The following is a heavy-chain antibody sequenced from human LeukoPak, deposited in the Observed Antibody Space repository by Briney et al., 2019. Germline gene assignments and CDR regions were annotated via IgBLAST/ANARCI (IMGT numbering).Heavy chain of an antibody. Sequence: PSETLSLTCAVYGGPFSGYYWSWIRQPPGKRLEWIGEINHSGSTNYNPSLKSRVTISVDTSKSQFSLKLSSVTAADTAVYYCARGPHYDSSGYDCVDYWGQGTLVTVSS. CDR3: ARGPHYDSSGYDCVDY. J-gene: IGHJ4*02. D-gene: IGHD3-22*01. CDR1: GGPFSGYY. CDR2: INHSGST. V-gene: IGHV4-34*01.